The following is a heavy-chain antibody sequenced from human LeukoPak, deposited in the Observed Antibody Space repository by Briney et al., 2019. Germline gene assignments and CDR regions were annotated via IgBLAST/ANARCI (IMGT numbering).Heavy chain of an antibody. V-gene: IGHV4-34*01. CDR1: GGSFSGYY. CDR2: FNHSGST. CDR3: ARLGARNHRYYYYYGMDV. J-gene: IGHJ6*02. Sequence: SETLSLTCAVYGGSFSGYYWSWIRQPPGKGLEGIGEFNHSGSTNYNPSLKSRVTISVDTSKNQFSLKLSSVTAADTAVYYCARLGARNHRYYYYYGMDVWGQGTTVTVSS. D-gene: IGHD1-14*01.